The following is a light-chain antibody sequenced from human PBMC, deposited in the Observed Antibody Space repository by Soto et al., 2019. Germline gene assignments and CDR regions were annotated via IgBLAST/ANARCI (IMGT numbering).Light chain of an antibody. Sequence: QSALTQPASVSGSTGQSITISCSGTSSDVGGYKLVSWFQQHPGKVPKLMISEVTQRPSGVSDRFSGSKSGNTASLTISGLQAEDEADYYCCSFALRSTLIFGGGTKVTVL. CDR3: CSFALRSTLI. CDR1: SSDVGGYKL. V-gene: IGLV2-23*02. J-gene: IGLJ2*01. CDR2: EVT.